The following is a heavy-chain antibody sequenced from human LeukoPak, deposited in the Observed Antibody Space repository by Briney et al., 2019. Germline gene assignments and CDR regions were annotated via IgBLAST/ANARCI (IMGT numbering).Heavy chain of an antibody. D-gene: IGHD1-26*01. CDR2: IYHSGST. CDR3: ARGGAFSDEDMDV. V-gene: IGHV4-38-2*02. Sequence: SETLSLTCTVSGGSISSYYWSWIRQPPGKGLEWIGSIYHSGSTYYNPSLKSRVTISVDTSKNQFSLKLSSVTAADTAVYYCARGGAFSDEDMDVWGKGTTVTVSS. J-gene: IGHJ6*03. CDR1: GGSISSYY.